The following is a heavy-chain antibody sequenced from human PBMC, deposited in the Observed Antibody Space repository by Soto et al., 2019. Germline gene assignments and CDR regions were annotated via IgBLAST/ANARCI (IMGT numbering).Heavy chain of an antibody. CDR3: ARDLAAAAY. D-gene: IGHD6-13*01. J-gene: IGHJ4*02. Sequence: ASVKVSCKASGYIFTNYYIHWVRQAPGQGLEWMAIINPLPTSGSTNYAQEFQGRVTVTRDTSTSTVYMELNSLRSDDTAIYYCARDLAAAAYWGQGTLLTVSS. V-gene: IGHV1-46*01. CDR2: INPLPTSGST. CDR1: GYIFTNYY.